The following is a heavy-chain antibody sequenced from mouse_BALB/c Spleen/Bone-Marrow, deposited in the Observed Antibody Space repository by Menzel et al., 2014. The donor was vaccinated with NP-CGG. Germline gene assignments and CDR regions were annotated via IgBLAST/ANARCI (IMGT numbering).Heavy chain of an antibody. J-gene: IGHJ2*01. CDR3: ARSGSSSGYFDY. Sequence: VQPGGSRKLSCAASGFTFSSFGMHWVRQAPEKGLEWVAYISSGSSTVYYADKVMGRFTISRDNPKNTLFLQMTSLRSEDTAMYYCARSGSSSGYFDYWGQGTTLTVSS. D-gene: IGHD1-1*01. CDR2: ISSGSSTV. V-gene: IGHV5-17*02. CDR1: GFTFSSFG.